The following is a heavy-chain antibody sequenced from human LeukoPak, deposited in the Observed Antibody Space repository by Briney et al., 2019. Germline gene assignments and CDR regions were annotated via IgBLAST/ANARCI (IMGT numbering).Heavy chain of an antibody. CDR2: IKQDGSEK. V-gene: IGHV3-7*01. J-gene: IGHJ6*03. CDR3: ATYYYYYYMDV. Sequence: GGSLRLPCVASGFIFSSYWMSWVRQAPGKGLEWVANIKQDGSEKYYVDSVKGRFTISRDNAKNSLYLQMNSPRAEDTAVYYCATYYYYYYMDVWGKGTTVTVSS. CDR1: GFIFSSYW.